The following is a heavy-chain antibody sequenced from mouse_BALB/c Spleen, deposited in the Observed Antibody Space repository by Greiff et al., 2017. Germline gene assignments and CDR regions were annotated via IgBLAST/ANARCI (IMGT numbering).Heavy chain of an antibody. CDR3: AGYGRSYAMDY. J-gene: IGHJ4*01. CDR2: INPYNDGT. Sequence: VQLKESGPELVKPGASVQMSCKASGYIFTSYVMHWVKQKPGQGLEWIGYINPYNDGTKYNEKFKGKATLTSDKSSSTVYMELSSLTSEDSAVYYCAGYGRSYAMDYWGEGTSVTVSS. CDR1: GYIFTSYV. V-gene: IGHV1-14*01. D-gene: IGHD1-1*01.